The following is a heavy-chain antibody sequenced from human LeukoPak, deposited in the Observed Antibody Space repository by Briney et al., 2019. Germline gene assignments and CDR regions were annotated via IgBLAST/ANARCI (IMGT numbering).Heavy chain of an antibody. J-gene: IGHJ4*02. V-gene: IGHV3-66*01. CDR3: ACGADY. CDR2: IYSGGST. Sequence: GGSLRLSCAASGFTFSNYYMSWVRQAPGKGLEWVSVIYSGGSTYYADSVKGRFTISRDNSKNTLYLQMNSLRAEDTAVYYCACGADYWGQGTLVTVSS. D-gene: IGHD1-26*01. CDR1: GFTFSNYY.